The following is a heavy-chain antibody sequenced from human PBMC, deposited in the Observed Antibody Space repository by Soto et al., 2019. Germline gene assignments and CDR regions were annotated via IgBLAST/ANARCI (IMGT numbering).Heavy chain of an antibody. CDR2: IYTSGST. CDR1: GGSISSYY. V-gene: IGHV4-4*07. CDR3: AREGPVAGTGTYYYYGMDV. D-gene: IGHD6-19*01. J-gene: IGHJ6*02. Sequence: SETLSLTCTVSGGSISSYYWSWIRQPAGKGLEWIGLIYTSGSTNYNPSLKSRVTMSVDTSKNQFSLKLSSVTAADTAVYYCAREGPVAGTGTYYYYGMDVWGQGTTVTVSS.